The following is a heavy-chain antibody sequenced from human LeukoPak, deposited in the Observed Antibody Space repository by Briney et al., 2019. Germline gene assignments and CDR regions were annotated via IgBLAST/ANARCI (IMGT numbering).Heavy chain of an antibody. D-gene: IGHD3-16*01. CDR2: IYYSGST. CDR1: GGSISSSSYY. J-gene: IGHJ4*02. V-gene: IGHV4-39*07. CDR3: ARVGGGSLFDY. Sequence: PSETLSLTCTVSGGSISSSSYYWGWIRQPPGKGLEWIGSIYYSGSTYYNPSLKSRVTISVDTSKNQFSLKLSSVTAADTAVYYCARVGGGSLFDYWGQGTLVTVSS.